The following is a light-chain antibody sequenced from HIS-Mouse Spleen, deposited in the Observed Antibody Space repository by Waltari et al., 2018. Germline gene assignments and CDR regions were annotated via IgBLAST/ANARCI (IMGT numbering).Light chain of an antibody. J-gene: IGLJ3*02. CDR2: EVS. V-gene: IGLV2-8*01. Sequence: QSALTHPPSASGSPGQSVTISCTGTSSDVGGYNYVSWYQQHPGKAPKLMIYEVSKRPSGVPDRFSGSKSGNTASLTVSGLQAEDEADYYCSSYAGSRVFGGGTKLTVL. CDR1: SSDVGGYNY. CDR3: SSYAGSRV.